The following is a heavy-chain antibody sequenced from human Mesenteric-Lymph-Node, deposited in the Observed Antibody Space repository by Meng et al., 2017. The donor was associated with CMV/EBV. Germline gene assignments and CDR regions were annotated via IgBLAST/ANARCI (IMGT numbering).Heavy chain of an antibody. Sequence: QGQLHEWGAGPLKPSGTLSLTCAVYGGSFSGYYWSWIRQPPGKGLEWIGEINHSGSTNYNPSLKSRVTISVDTSKNQFSLKLSSVTAADTAVYYCARHQRWLKSEGGFNYWGQGTLVTVSS. CDR1: GGSFSGYY. V-gene: IGHV4-34*01. CDR3: ARHQRWLKSEGGFNY. CDR2: INHSGST. D-gene: IGHD4-23*01. J-gene: IGHJ4*02.